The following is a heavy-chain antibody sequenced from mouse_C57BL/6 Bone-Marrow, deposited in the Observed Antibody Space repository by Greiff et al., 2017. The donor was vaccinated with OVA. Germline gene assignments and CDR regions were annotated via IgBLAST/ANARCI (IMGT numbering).Heavy chain of an antibody. V-gene: IGHV10-1*01. D-gene: IGHD1-3*01. Sequence: DVMLVESGGGLVQPKGSLKLSCAASGFSFNTYAMNWVRQAPGKGLEWVARIRSKSNNYATYYADSVKDRFTISRDDSESMLYLQMNNLKTEDTAMYYCASGCYWFAYWGQGTLVTVSA. J-gene: IGHJ3*01. CDR2: IRSKSNNYAT. CDR1: GFSFNTYA. CDR3: ASGCYWFAY.